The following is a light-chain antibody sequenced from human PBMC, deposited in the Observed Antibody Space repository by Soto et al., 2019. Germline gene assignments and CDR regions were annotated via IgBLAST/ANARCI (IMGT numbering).Light chain of an antibody. V-gene: IGKV3-15*01. J-gene: IGKJ2*01. CDR3: QQYKNWTPYN. CDR1: QSVSSN. CDR2: GAS. Sequence: EIVMTRSPATLYVSPGERATLSCRASQSVSSNFAWCQQKPGQAPRLLIYGASTRATGIPARFSGRGSGTEFTLTISSLQSEDLAGEYGQQYKNWTPYNFCQGTKLQIK.